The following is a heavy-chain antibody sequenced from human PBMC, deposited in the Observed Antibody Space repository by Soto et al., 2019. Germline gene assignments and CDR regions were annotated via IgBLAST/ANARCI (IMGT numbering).Heavy chain of an antibody. CDR3: ARGPTHQSSGWYPYFDY. V-gene: IGHV1-18*01. CDR2: ISAYNGNT. D-gene: IGHD6-19*01. CDR1: GYTFTSYG. J-gene: IGHJ4*02. Sequence: ASVKVSCKASGYTFTSYGISWVRQAPGQGLEWMGWISAYNGNTNYAQKLQGRVTMTTDTSTSTAYMELRSLRSDDTAVYYCARGPTHQSSGWYPYFDYWGQGTLVTVSS.